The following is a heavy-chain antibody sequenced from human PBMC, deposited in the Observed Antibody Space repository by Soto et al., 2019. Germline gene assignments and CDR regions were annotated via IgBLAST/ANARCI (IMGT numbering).Heavy chain of an antibody. D-gene: IGHD2-2*01. J-gene: IGHJ4*02. Sequence: ASVKVSCKVSGYTLTELSMHWVRQAPGKGLEWMGGFDPEDGETIYAQKFQGRVTMTEDTSTDTAYMELSSLRSEDTAVYYCATGGGKYCSSTSCYDYWGQGTLVTVSS. CDR3: ATGGGKYCSSTSCYDY. V-gene: IGHV1-24*01. CDR1: GYTLTELS. CDR2: FDPEDGET.